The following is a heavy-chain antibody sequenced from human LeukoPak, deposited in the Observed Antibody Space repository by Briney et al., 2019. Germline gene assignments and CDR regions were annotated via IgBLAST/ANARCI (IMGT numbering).Heavy chain of an antibody. CDR3: ARGAHSYDFWSGYYSDWFDP. CDR2: IGTAGGT. V-gene: IGHV3-13*01. J-gene: IGHJ5*02. Sequence: GGSLRHSCAASGFTFSSYDMHWVRQATGKGLEWVSAIGTAGGTYYPGSVKGRFTISRENAKNSLYLQMNSLSAGDTAVYYCARGAHSYDFWSGYYSDWFDPWGQGTLVTVSS. D-gene: IGHD3-3*01. CDR1: GFTFSSYD.